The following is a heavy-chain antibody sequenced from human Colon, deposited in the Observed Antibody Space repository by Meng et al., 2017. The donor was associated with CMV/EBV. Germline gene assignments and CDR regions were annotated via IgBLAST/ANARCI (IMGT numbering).Heavy chain of an antibody. D-gene: IGHD3-16*01. CDR2: INPNSGDT. CDR1: GDTFNGYY. Sequence: ASVKVSCKASGDTFNGYYMHWVRQAPGQGLEWMGWINPNSGDTNYAQKFQDRVTMTRDTSMTTAYLELGSLRSDDTAVYYCAREGGGVRRQLYFYGLDVWGQGTTVTVSS. V-gene: IGHV1-2*02. CDR3: AREGGGVRRQLYFYGLDV. J-gene: IGHJ6*02.